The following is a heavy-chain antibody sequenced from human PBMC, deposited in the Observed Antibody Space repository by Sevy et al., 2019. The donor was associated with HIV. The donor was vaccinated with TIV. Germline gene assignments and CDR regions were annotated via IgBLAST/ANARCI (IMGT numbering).Heavy chain of an antibody. J-gene: IGHJ4*02. Sequence: GGSLRLSCAASGFTFSKYSMSWVRQPPGKGLEWVSTLSFGCGEINYADSVKGRFTISRDNSKSSVYLQRNNLRPEETAVYYCTREGCTKPHDYWGQGTLVTVSS. D-gene: IGHD2-8*01. CDR2: LSFGCGEI. CDR1: GFTFSKYS. CDR3: TREGCTKPHDY. V-gene: IGHV3-23*01.